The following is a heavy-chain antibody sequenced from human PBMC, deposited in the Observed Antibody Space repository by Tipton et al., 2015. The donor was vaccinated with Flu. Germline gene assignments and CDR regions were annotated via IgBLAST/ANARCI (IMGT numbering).Heavy chain of an antibody. CDR3: ARHTGDSVRGVIDN. D-gene: IGHD3-10*02. CDR1: GDSISSDYY. J-gene: IGHJ4*02. V-gene: IGHV4-38-2*01. CDR2: VARTGDT. Sequence: TLSLTCAVSGDSISSDYYWAWIRQFPGKGLEWIGTVARTGDTVYNPSLKSRVTISVDTSKNQFSPRLTSVTAADTAVFYCARHTGDSVRGVIDNWGQGALVTVSS.